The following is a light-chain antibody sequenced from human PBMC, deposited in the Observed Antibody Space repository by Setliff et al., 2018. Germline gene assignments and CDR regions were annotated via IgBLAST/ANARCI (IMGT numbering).Light chain of an antibody. CDR2: DVS. CDR1: SSDVGAYNY. J-gene: IGLJ1*01. Sequence: QSVLTQPASVSGSPGQSITISCTGTSSDVGAYNYVSWYQQHPGKAPKLMIYDVSNRSSGVSNRFSGSKSGNTASLTISGLQAEDEADYYCSSYAGRYIAVFGTGTKGTVL. V-gene: IGLV2-14*03. CDR3: SSYAGRYIAV.